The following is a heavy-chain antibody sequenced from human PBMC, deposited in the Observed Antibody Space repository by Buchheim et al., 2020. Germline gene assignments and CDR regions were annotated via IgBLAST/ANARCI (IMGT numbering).Heavy chain of an antibody. V-gene: IGHV3-48*03. CDR1: GFTFSSYE. J-gene: IGHJ2*01. Sequence: EVQLVESGGGLVQPGGSLRLSCAASGFTFSSYEMNLVRQAPGKGLERVSYISSSGSTIYYADSVKGRFTIFRNNATNTPDLQMNSLRAEDTAVYYYASGLPTSGADWYFDLWGRGTL. CDR3: ASGLPTSGADWYFDL. CDR2: ISSSGSTI. D-gene: IGHD1-26*01.